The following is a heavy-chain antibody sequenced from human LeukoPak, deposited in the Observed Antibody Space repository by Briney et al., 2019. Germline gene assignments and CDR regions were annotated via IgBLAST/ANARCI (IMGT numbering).Heavy chain of an antibody. J-gene: IGHJ6*02. D-gene: IGHD6-13*01. Sequence: VASVTVSCTVSGYTLTELSMHWVRQAPGKGLEWMGGFDPEDGETIYAQKFQGRVTMTEDTSTDTAYMELSSLRSEDTAVYYCATDGYSRKYGMDVWGQGTTVTVSS. V-gene: IGHV1-24*01. CDR2: FDPEDGET. CDR3: ATDGYSRKYGMDV. CDR1: GYTLTELS.